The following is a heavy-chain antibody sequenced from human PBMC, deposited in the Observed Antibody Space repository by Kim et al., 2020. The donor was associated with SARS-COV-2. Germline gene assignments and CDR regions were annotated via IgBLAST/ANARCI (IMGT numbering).Heavy chain of an antibody. CDR2: ISAGNGNT. D-gene: IGHD3-10*01. V-gene: IGHV1-3*01. CDR3: GRLPGRGYYYYGMDV. CDR1: GYTFTSYA. Sequence: ASVKVSCKASGYTFTSYAMHWVRQAPGQRLEWMGWISAGNGNTKYSQKFQGRVTITRDTSASTSYMELSSLTSEDTAVYYCGRLPGRGYYYYGMDVWGQGTTVTVSS. J-gene: IGHJ6*02.